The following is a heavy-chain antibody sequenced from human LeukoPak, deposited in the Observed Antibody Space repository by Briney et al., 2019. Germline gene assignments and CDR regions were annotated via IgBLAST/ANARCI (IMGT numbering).Heavy chain of an antibody. CDR2: INPNSGGT. CDR3: ARVKYYYMDV. CDR1: GYTFTVYY. Sequence: ASVKVSCTASGYTFTVYYMHWVRQAPGQGLERMGWINPNSGGTNYAQKFQGRVTMTRDTFISTAYMELSRLRSDDTAVYYCARVKYYYMDVWGKGTTVTVSS. J-gene: IGHJ6*03. V-gene: IGHV1-2*02.